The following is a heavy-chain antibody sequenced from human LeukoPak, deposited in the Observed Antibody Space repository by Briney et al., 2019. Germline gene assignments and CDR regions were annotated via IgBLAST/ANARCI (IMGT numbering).Heavy chain of an antibody. J-gene: IGHJ2*01. CDR1: GYSFTSYR. D-gene: IGHD4-11*01. CDR2: IYPGDSDA. V-gene: IGHV5-51*01. Sequence: GESLKISCKGSGYSFTSYRIGWVRQMPGKGLEWMGIIYPGDSDARYGPSFQGQVTISADKSISTAYLQWSSLKASDTAIYYCARRVYSNYWYFDLWGRGTLVTVSS. CDR3: ARRVYSNYWYFDL.